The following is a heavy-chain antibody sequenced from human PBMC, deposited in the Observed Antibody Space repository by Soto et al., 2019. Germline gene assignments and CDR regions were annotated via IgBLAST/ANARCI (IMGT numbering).Heavy chain of an antibody. CDR2: INHLETT. D-gene: IGHD1-26*01. Sequence: SETLSLTCTVSGASITFGGYSWSWIRQTPGKGLEWIGYINHLETTFYNPSFESRLTLSIDRAKNQFSLKLHSMSAADRAVYFCARGGGSDSFDYWGQGILVTSPQ. CDR1: GASITFGGYS. V-gene: IGHV4-30-2*01. CDR3: ARGGGSDSFDY. J-gene: IGHJ4*02.